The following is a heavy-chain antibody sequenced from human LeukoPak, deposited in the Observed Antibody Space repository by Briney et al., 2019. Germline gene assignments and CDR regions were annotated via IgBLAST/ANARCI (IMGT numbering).Heavy chain of an antibody. J-gene: IGHJ4*02. CDR3: ARRSSTSCYDY. D-gene: IGHD2-2*01. Sequence: GESLKISCKGSGYSFTSYWIGWVRQVPGKGLEWMGMIYPGDSDTRYSPSFQGQVTISADKSISTAYLQWSSLKASDTAMYYCARRSSTSCYDYWGQGTLVTVSS. CDR2: IYPGDSDT. V-gene: IGHV5-51*01. CDR1: GYSFTSYW.